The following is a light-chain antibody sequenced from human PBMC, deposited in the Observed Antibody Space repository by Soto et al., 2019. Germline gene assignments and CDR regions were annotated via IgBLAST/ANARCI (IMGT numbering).Light chain of an antibody. CDR1: QSVTSSY. J-gene: IGKJ2*01. CDR2: GAS. CDR3: QQYGNSPPNT. Sequence: EIVLTQSPGTLSLSPGERATLSCRASQSVTSSYLAWYQQKPGQAPRVLIYGASNRATGIPDRFSGSGSGTDFTLTISRLEPEDFAVYFCQQYGNSPPNTFGQGTKVEI. V-gene: IGKV3-20*01.